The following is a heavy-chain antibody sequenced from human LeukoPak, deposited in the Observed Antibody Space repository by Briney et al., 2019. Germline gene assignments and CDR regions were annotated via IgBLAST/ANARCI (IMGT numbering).Heavy chain of an antibody. J-gene: IGHJ6*03. Sequence: ASVKVSCKASGYIFSDYHIHWVRQAPGQGLEWMGWINPNSGVTNYAQKLQGRVTITRDTSIDTAYMQLSRLRSDDTAVYYCAKDRYGDYEAPFHYYMDAWGRGTTVTVSS. CDR2: INPNSGVT. CDR1: GYIFSDYH. D-gene: IGHD5-12*01. CDR3: AKDRYGDYEAPFHYYMDA. V-gene: IGHV1-2*02.